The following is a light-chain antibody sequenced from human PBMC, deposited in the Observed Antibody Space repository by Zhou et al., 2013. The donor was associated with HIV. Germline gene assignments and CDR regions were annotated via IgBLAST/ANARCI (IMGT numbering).Light chain of an antibody. V-gene: IGKV3-20*01. CDR3: QQYDNSPYT. CDR1: QSVSSY. Sequence: PGERATLSCRASQSVSSYLAWYQQKPGQAPRLLIYGASNRATGIPDRYSGRGSGTDFTLTISRLEPEDFAVYFCQQYDNSPYTFGQGTKLEIK. CDR2: GAS. J-gene: IGKJ2*01.